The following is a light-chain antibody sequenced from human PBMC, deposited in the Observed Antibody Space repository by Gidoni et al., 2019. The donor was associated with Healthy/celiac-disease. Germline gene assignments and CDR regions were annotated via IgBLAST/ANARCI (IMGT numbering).Light chain of an antibody. Sequence: IVLTQSPATLSLSPWERATLSCRASQSVSSYLAWYQQKPGQAPRLLIYDAANRATGIPARFSGSGSGTDCTLTISSLEPEDFAVYYCQKRSNSLTFXGXTKVEIK. V-gene: IGKV3-11*01. CDR2: DAA. CDR3: QKRSNSLT. CDR1: QSVSSY. J-gene: IGKJ4*01.